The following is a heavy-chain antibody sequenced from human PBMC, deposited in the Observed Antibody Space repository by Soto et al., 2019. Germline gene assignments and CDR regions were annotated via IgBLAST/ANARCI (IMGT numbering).Heavy chain of an antibody. CDR1: GYSFSSYG. CDR2: ISVNNGNT. CDR3: ATSYDSGFDP. Sequence: ASVKVSCKASGYSFSSYGISWVRQAPGQGLNWMGWISVNNGNTDYAPKFQGRVTMTTDTSTSTAYMELRSLRSDDTAVYYCATSYDSGFDPWGQGTLVTVSS. J-gene: IGHJ5*02. V-gene: IGHV1-18*04. D-gene: IGHD3-3*01.